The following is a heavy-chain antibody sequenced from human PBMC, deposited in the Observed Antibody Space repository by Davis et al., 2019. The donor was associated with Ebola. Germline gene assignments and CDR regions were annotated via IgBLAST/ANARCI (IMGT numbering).Heavy chain of an antibody. CDR1: GFTFSSYW. CDR2: IKQDGSEK. CDR3: ARGPHGAYSSSSANGMDV. J-gene: IGHJ6*02. Sequence: PGGSLRLSCAASGFTFSSYWMSWVRQAPGKGLEWVANIKQDGSEKYYVDSVKGRFTISRDNAKNSLYLQMNSLRAGDTAVYYCARGPHGAYSSSSANGMDVWGQGTTVTVSS. V-gene: IGHV3-7*01. D-gene: IGHD6-13*01.